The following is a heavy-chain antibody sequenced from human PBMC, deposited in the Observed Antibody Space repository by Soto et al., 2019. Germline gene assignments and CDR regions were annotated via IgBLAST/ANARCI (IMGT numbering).Heavy chain of an antibody. J-gene: IGHJ4*02. CDR1: GYTVSNYG. CDR3: ECVEAPNYYDGRDSGDFYY. D-gene: IGHD3-22*01. Sequence: QVYLVHSGGEVIRPGASVQVSCRASGYTVSNYGISWVRQSPGHGLEWMGWITVYNGHTNYAQKFQGRLNMTTETATSTADLELRFLRSDDAAVYYCECVEAPNYYDGRDSGDFYYWGQGTLVNV. V-gene: IGHV1-18*01. CDR2: ITVYNGHT.